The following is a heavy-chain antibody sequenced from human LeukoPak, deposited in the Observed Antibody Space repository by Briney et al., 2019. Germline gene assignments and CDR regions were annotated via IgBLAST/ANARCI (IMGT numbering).Heavy chain of an antibody. J-gene: IGHJ6*03. CDR2: MNPNSVNT. CDR3: ARTLGDSSGYYDYYHYMDV. D-gene: IGHD3-22*01. CDR1: GYTFTSYD. V-gene: IGHV1-8*01. Sequence: GASVKVSCKASGYTFTSYDINWVRQATGQGLEWMGWMNPNSVNTGYAQKFQGRVTMTRNTSISTAYMELSSLRSEDTAVYYCARTLGDSSGYYDYYHYMDVWGKGTTVTVSS.